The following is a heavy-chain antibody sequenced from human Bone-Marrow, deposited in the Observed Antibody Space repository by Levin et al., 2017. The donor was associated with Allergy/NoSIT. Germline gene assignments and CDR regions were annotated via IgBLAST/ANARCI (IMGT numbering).Heavy chain of an antibody. V-gene: IGHV3-23*01. Sequence: GGSLRLSCAASGFTFSSYAMSWVRQAPGKGLEWVSATSGSGGSTYYADSVKGRFTISRDNSKNTLYLQMNSLRAEDTAVYYCAKAQHFIVVVPAATPFDYWGQGTLVTVSS. CDR1: GFTFSSYA. CDR3: AKAQHFIVVVPAATPFDY. D-gene: IGHD2-2*01. CDR2: TSGSGGST. J-gene: IGHJ4*02.